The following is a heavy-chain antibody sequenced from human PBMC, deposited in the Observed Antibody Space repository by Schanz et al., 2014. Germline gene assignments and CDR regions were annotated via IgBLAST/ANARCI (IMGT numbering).Heavy chain of an antibody. Sequence: QVQLVQSGAEVKKPGASVKVFFKPSGYTFTSYDINWVRQATGQGLEWMGIINPSGGTTRIAQNFQGRLTVTRDTSTSTVNMELSSLRSEDTAVYYCARGGFFDSTSFDSWGQGTLVAVSS. CDR2: INPSGGTT. D-gene: IGHD2-2*01. CDR3: ARGGFFDSTSFDS. J-gene: IGHJ4*02. V-gene: IGHV1-46*03. CDR1: GYTFTSYD.